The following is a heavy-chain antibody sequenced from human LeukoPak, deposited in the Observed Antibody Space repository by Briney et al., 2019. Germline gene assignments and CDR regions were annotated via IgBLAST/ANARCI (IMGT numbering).Heavy chain of an antibody. Sequence: GGSLRLSCAASGFTFSDHFMDWVRQAPGKGLEWVGRSRNKGNSYSTDHAASVKGRFTISRDESKNSLYLQMNSLQTEDTGVYYCARSAMAPLDYWGQGTLVTVSS. J-gene: IGHJ4*02. CDR3: ARSAMAPLDY. CDR2: SRNKGNSYST. CDR1: GFTFSDHF. V-gene: IGHV3-72*01. D-gene: IGHD2-8*01.